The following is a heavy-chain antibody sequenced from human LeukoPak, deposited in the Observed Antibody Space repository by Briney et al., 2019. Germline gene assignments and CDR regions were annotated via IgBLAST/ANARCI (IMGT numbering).Heavy chain of an antibody. Sequence: PSETLSLTCAVYGGSFSGYYWSWIRQPPGKGLEWIGEINHSGSTNYNPSLKSRVTISVDTSKNQFSLKLSSVTAADTAVYYCARHTRRWLQIGRFDYWGQGTLVTVSS. J-gene: IGHJ4*02. CDR2: INHSGST. D-gene: IGHD5-24*01. CDR3: ARHTRRWLQIGRFDY. CDR1: GGSFSGYY. V-gene: IGHV4-34*01.